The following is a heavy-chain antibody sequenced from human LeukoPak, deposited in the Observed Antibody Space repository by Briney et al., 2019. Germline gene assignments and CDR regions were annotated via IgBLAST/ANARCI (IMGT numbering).Heavy chain of an antibody. CDR1: GGSISGYF. J-gene: IGHJ4*02. CDR3: ARYGITIVRGGKYYFDS. CDR2: IHYSGTT. V-gene: IGHV4-59*08. D-gene: IGHD3-10*01. Sequence: SETLSLTCTVSGGSISGYFWSWIRQPPGKGLEWIGYIHYSGTTNYNPSLNSRVTISVDTFKNQFSLRLSSVTAADTAVYYCARYGITIVRGGKYYFDSWGQGTLVTVSS.